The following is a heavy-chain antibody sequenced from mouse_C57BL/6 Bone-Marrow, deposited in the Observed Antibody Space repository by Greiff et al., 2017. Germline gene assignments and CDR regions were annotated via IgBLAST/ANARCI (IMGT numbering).Heavy chain of an antibody. J-gene: IGHJ4*01. Sequence: LQQSGAELVRPGSSVKLSCKASYFAFMACAMHWVKQRPGHGLEWIGSFTMYSDATEYSENFKGKATLTANTSSSTAYMELSSLTSEDSAVYCGARGTVAYYAIGCWGKGTTVTVSS. CDR3: ARGTVAYYAIGC. CDR1: YFAFMACA. V-gene: IGHV1-49*01. D-gene: IGHD1-1*01. CDR2: FTMYSDAT.